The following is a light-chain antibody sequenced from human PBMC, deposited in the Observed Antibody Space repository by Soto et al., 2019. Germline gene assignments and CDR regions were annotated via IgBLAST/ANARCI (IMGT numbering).Light chain of an antibody. CDR1: QAISNW. CDR3: QQTYSFPLA. J-gene: IGKJ4*01. V-gene: IGKV1-12*01. Sequence: DIQMTQSPSSVSASVGDRVTITCRASQAISNWLAWYQQKPGKAPNILIYAASTLQSGVPSRFSGSGSGTDFTLTISSLQPEDFATYFSQQTYSFPLAFGGGTKVEIK. CDR2: AAS.